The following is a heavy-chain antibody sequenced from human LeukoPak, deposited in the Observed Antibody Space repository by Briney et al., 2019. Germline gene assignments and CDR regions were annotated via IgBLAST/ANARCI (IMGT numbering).Heavy chain of an antibody. CDR1: GFTFSSSA. V-gene: IGHV3-21*01. D-gene: IGHD5-24*01. Sequence: GGSLRLSCAASGFTFSSSAMSWVRQAPGKGLEWVSAISNNGGYTYYADSVKGRFTISRDNARNSLYLQMNSLKAEDTAVYYCARERDEGFDYWGQGTLVTVSS. J-gene: IGHJ4*02. CDR3: ARERDEGFDY. CDR2: ISNNGGYT.